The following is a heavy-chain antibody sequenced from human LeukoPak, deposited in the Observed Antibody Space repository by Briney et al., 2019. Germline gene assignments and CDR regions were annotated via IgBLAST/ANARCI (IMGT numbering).Heavy chain of an antibody. Sequence: GGSLRLSCAASGFTFSNYWMQWVRQAPGKGLVWVSRINSDGSITTYADSVKGRFTVSRDNAKNTLFLQMNSLRDEDKAVYYCARGGYCSGGSCYRGFDSWGQGTLVTVSS. V-gene: IGHV3-74*03. CDR1: GFTFSNYW. J-gene: IGHJ4*02. CDR3: ARGGYCSGGSCYRGFDS. D-gene: IGHD2-15*01. CDR2: INSDGSIT.